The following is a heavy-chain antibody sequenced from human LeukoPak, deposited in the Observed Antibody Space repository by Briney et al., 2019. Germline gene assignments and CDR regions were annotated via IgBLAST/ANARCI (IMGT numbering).Heavy chain of an antibody. CDR1: GFTFSSYE. V-gene: IGHV3-48*03. Sequence: PGGSLRLSCAASGFTFSSYEMNWVRQAPGKGLEWVSYISSSGSTIYYADSVKGRFTISRDNSKNTLSLQMNSLRADDTAVYYCGRDGRYSSSSYYYYYYMDVWGKGTTVTVSS. CDR2: ISSSGSTI. CDR3: GRDGRYSSSSYYYYYYMDV. J-gene: IGHJ6*03. D-gene: IGHD6-6*01.